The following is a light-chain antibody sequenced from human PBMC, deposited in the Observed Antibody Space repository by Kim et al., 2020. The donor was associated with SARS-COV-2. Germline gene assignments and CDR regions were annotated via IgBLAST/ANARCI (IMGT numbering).Light chain of an antibody. CDR1: SLRFYY. J-gene: IGLJ2*01. Sequence: SSELTQDPAVSVALGQTVRITCQGDSLRFYYASWYQQKPGQAPMLIVYDKNNRPSGIPDRFSGSTSGSTASLTITGAQAEDEADYYCGSRDSDNHLGLFGGGTKRPV. CDR3: GSRDSDNHLGL. V-gene: IGLV3-19*01. CDR2: DKN.